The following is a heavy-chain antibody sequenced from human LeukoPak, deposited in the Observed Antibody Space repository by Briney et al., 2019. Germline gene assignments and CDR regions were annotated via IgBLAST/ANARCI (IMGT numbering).Heavy chain of an antibody. J-gene: IGHJ3*01. D-gene: IGHD3-3*01. Sequence: GGSLRLSCAASGFTFSRHGMHWVRQAPGKGLEWVAFIRSDGSNENYADSVKGRFTISRDNSKNTLYLQMNSLRPEDTAVYYCAKARQHDFWSGYNDAFDVWGQGTMVTVSS. CDR3: AKARQHDFWSGYNDAFDV. CDR1: GFTFSRHG. CDR2: IRSDGSNE. V-gene: IGHV3-30*02.